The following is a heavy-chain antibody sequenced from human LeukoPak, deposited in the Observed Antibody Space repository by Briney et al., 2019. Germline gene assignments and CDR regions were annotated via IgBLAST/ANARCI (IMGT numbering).Heavy chain of an antibody. J-gene: IGHJ4*02. CDR2: IKQDGSEK. V-gene: IGHV3-7*01. CDR1: GFTFSSYW. CDR3: ARDNVGSSFDY. Sequence: GGSLILSCAASGFTFSSYWMSWVRQAPGKGLEWVANIKQDGSEKYYVDSVKGRFTISRDNAKNSLYLQMNSLRAEDTAVYYCARDNVGSSFDYWGQGTLVTVSS. D-gene: IGHD6-13*01.